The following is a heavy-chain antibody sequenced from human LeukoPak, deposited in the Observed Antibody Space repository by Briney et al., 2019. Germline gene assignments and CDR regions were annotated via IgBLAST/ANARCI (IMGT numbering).Heavy chain of an antibody. D-gene: IGHD3-9*01. Sequence: ASVKVSCKASGYTFTSYDISWVRQAPGQGLEWMGWTYNSYTHYAQTLRDRLTMTTDTSTSTSYMELRSLRSDDTAVYYCARALAQGGSFDLYYFDSWGQGSLVTVSS. V-gene: IGHV1-18*01. CDR3: ARALAQGGSFDLYYFDS. J-gene: IGHJ4*02. CDR1: GYTFTSYD. CDR2: TYNSYT.